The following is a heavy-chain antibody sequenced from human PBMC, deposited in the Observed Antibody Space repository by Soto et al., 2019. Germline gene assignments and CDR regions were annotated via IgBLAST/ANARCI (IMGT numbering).Heavy chain of an antibody. D-gene: IGHD2-8*01. J-gene: IGHJ4*02. Sequence: PSETLSLTCPVSGGSISSSSYYWGWIRQPPGKGLEWIGSIYYSGSTYYNPSLKSRVTISVDTSKNQFSLKLSSVTAADTAVYYCAEVYRSSGLMAYWGQGTLVTVSS. CDR2: IYYSGST. CDR1: GGSISSSSYY. V-gene: IGHV4-39*01. CDR3: AEVYRSSGLMAY.